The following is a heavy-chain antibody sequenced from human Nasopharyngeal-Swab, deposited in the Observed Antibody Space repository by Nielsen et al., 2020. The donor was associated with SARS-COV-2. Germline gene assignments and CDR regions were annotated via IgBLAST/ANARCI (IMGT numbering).Heavy chain of an antibody. J-gene: IGHJ4*02. Sequence: SLKISCAASGFTFDDYAMHWVRQAPGKGLEWVSGITWNRGGIGYADSVKGRFTISRDNAKNSLYLQMNSLRPEDTALYYCAKLGAQGAVADHFDSWGQGTLVTVSS. CDR3: AKLGAQGAVADHFDS. V-gene: IGHV3-9*01. CDR2: ITWNRGGI. CDR1: GFTFDDYA. D-gene: IGHD6-19*01.